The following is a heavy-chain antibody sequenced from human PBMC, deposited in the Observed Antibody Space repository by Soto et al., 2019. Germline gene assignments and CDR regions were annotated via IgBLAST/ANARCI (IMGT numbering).Heavy chain of an antibody. D-gene: IGHD3-22*01. CDR2: ITSSSSYI. V-gene: IGHV3-21*01. CDR3: ARPTDYDSSGYYCY. CDR1: GFTFSSYS. Sequence: EVQLVESGGGLVKPGGSLRLSCAASGFTFSSYSMNWVRQAPGKGLEWVSSITSSSSYIYYADSVKGRFTISRDDAKDSLHLQMNSLRAEDTAVYYCARPTDYDSSGYYCYWGQGTLVTVSS. J-gene: IGHJ4*02.